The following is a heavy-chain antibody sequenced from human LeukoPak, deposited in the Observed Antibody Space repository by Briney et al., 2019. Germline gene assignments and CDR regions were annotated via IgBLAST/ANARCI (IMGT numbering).Heavy chain of an antibody. D-gene: IGHD3-22*01. CDR2: ISSSSSYI. J-gene: IGHJ3*02. Sequence: GGSLRLSCAASGFTFSSYSMNWVRQAPGKGLEWVSSISSSSSYIYYADSVKGRFTISRDNAKNSLYLQMNSLRAEDTAVYYCARDGTMIIHGAFDIWGQGTMVTVSS. V-gene: IGHV3-21*01. CDR1: GFTFSSYS. CDR3: ARDGTMIIHGAFDI.